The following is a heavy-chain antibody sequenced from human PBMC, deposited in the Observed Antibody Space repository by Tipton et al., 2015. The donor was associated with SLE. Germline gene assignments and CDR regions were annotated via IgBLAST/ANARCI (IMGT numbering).Heavy chain of an antibody. CDR1: GFTFSTFA. CDR3: ARGEYYYDTSGYPTDY. V-gene: IGHV3-23*01. CDR2: ISGRGSNT. J-gene: IGHJ4*02. D-gene: IGHD3-22*01. Sequence: GSLRLSCVGSGFTFSTFAMSWVRQAPGKGLEWVSSISGRGSNTKYAESVRGRFTISRDNSRNTVYVQMNSLRAEDTAVYYCARGEYYYDTSGYPTDYWGQGTLVTVSS.